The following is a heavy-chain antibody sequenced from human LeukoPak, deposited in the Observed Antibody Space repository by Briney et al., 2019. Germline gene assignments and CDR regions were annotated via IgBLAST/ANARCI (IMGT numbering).Heavy chain of an antibody. V-gene: IGHV3-48*01. D-gene: IGHD3-9*01. J-gene: IGHJ6*03. Sequence: QSGGSLRLSCAASGFSFSTYGMHWVRQAPGKGLEWISYFGYRGSPIHYADSVKGRFTISRDNAKNSLYLQMNSLRAEDTAVYYCTRHRERGYDILTGYDHYYYYYMDVWGKGTTVTISS. CDR1: GFSFSTYG. CDR3: TRHRERGYDILTGYDHYYYYYMDV. CDR2: FGYRGSPI.